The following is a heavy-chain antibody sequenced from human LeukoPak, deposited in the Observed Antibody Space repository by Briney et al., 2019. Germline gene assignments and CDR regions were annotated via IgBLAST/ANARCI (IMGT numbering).Heavy chain of an antibody. CDR3: EGSVDWWAVSF. CDR2: IWYDGSSK. D-gene: IGHD2-15*01. J-gene: IGHJ1*01. V-gene: IGHV3-30*02. CDR1: GFSLSRYG. Sequence: GGSLRISSAASGFSLSRYGLYWVRQAPGKGLEWVALIWYDGSSKHYADSVRGRSTISRDNSKNTLYPQMNSLRAEDTAVYSCEGSVDWWAVSFWGHGTLVTVSS.